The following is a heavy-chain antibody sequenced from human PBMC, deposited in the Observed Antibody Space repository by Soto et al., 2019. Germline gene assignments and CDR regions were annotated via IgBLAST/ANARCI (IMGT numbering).Heavy chain of an antibody. CDR1: GLTFSTYA. CDR2: IGGSGTGGRT. CDR3: AKSPGGLDGYNSDYYGMDV. J-gene: IGHJ6*02. D-gene: IGHD5-12*01. V-gene: IGHV3-23*01. Sequence: EVHLLESGGDLVQPGGSLRLSCTASGLTFSTYAMSWVRQAPGKGLEWVSAIGGSGTGGRTYDADSVKGRVTISRDNSKNTVYLQMNSLRADDTAVYYWAKSPGGLDGYNSDYYGMDVWGQGTPVTVSS.